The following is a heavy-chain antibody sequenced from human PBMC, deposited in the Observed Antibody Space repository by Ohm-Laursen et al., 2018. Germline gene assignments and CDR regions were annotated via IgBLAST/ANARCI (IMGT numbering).Heavy chain of an antibody. CDR3: ARNMTGGMDV. CDR2: INYSGSS. Sequence: SETLSLTCAVYGGSFSGYYWSWIRQPPGKGLEWIGEINYSGSSNSNPSLKSRVTISVDTSRNQFSLKVNSVTAADTGVYYCARNMTGGMDVWSQGTSVTVSS. V-gene: IGHV4-34*01. J-gene: IGHJ6*02. D-gene: IGHD2/OR15-2a*01. CDR1: GGSFSGYY.